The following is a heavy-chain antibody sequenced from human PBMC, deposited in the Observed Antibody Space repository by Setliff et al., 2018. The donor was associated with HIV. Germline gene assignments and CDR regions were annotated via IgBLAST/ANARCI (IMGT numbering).Heavy chain of an antibody. CDR1: GFTFSSNA. CDR3: ARDRWTAGYWYFDV. V-gene: IGHV3-64*01. CDR2: ISSDGDRT. D-gene: IGHD2-15*01. J-gene: IGHJ2*01. Sequence: PGGSLRLSCAASGFTFSSNAMHWVRQAPGKGLEYVSAISSDGDRTYYANSAKGRFTISRDNSKNTLYLQMGSLRADDMAVYYCARDRWTAGYWYFDVWGRGTLVTVSS.